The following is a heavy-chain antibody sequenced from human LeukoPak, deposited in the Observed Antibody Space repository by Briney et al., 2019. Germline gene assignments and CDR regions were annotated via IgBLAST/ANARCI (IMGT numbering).Heavy chain of an antibody. CDR2: IYYSGSA. D-gene: IGHD3-22*01. CDR3: AMGSGFRDRHYFDY. V-gene: IGHV4-59*01. J-gene: IGHJ4*02. Sequence: SETLSLTCTVSGGSISSYYWSWIRQPPGKGLEWIGYIYYSGSANYNPSLKSRVTISVDTSKNQFSLRLSSVTAADTAVYYCAMGSGFRDRHYFDYWGQGTLVTVSS. CDR1: GGSISSYY.